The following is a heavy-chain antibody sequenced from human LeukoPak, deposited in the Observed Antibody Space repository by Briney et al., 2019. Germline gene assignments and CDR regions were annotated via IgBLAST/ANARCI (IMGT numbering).Heavy chain of an antibody. CDR3: ARGGQLSEDEYYYYGMDV. Sequence: ASVKVSCKASGYTYTGYYMHWVRQAPGQGLEWMGWINPNSGGTNYAQKFQGRVTMARDTSISTAYMELSRLRSDDTAVYYCARGGQLSEDEYYYYGMDVWGQGTTVTVSS. J-gene: IGHJ6*02. CDR1: GYTYTGYY. V-gene: IGHV1-2*02. D-gene: IGHD1-1*01. CDR2: INPNSGGT.